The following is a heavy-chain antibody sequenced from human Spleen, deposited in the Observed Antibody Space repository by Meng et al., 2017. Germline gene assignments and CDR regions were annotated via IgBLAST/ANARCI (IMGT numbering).Heavy chain of an antibody. D-gene: IGHD1-26*01. Sequence: GESLKISCAASGFYFNNAWMSWVRQAPGKGLEWVGRIKSNTDGGTAEYAAPVTGRFTISRDDSKSTLYLQMSGLRIDDTGVYYCTWDHKAVSDYWGQGTLVTVSS. V-gene: IGHV3-15*01. CDR1: GFYFNNAW. J-gene: IGHJ4*02. CDR2: IKSNTDGGTA. CDR3: TWDHKAVSDY.